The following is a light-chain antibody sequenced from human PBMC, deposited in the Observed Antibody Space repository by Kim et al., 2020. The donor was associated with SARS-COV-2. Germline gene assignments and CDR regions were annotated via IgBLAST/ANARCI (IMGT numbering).Light chain of an antibody. J-gene: IGLJ3*02. Sequence: GQRVTISCSGSNSNIGNNPVNWYGQLPGRAPKLLSFRTNQRPSGVPARFSGSKSGTSASLAISGLRSEDEADYHCAAWDDRLNGWVFGGGTQLTVL. CDR3: AAWDDRLNGWV. CDR1: NSNIGNNP. V-gene: IGLV1-44*01. CDR2: RTN.